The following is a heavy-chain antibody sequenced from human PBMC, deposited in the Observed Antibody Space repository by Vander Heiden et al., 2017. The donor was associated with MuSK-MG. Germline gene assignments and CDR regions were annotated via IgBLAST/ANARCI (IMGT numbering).Heavy chain of an antibody. CDR3: TRGWLQWDY. D-gene: IGHD5-12*01. CDR2: ISSKAYGGTT. Sequence: EVQLVEPGGGLVQPGRSLRLTCTTSGFTFSDNAMSWFRQAPGKGLEWVGFISSKAYGGTTEYAASVKGRFTISRDDSKSIAYLQMNSLRTEDTAVYYCTRGWLQWDYWGQGTLVTVSS. J-gene: IGHJ4*02. CDR1: GFTFSDNA. V-gene: IGHV3-49*03.